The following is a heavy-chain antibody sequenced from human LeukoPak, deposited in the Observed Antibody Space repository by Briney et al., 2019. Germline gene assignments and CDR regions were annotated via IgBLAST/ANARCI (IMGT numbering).Heavy chain of an antibody. V-gene: IGHV3-7*01. CDR1: GFTFGSYW. CDR2: IKEAGSEK. Sequence: GGSLRLSCAASGFTFGSYWMSWVRQAPGKGLEWVANIKEAGSEKHYVDSMKGRFTISRDNAKNSLFLQMSSLRDEDTAVYYCARDSAKGGSKGIIGASDYWGQGTLVTVSS. J-gene: IGHJ4*02. CDR3: ARDSAKGGSKGIIGASDY. D-gene: IGHD1-26*01.